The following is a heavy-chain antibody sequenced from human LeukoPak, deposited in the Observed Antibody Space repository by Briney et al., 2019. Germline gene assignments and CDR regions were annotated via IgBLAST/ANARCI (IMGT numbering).Heavy chain of an antibody. CDR2: IYSGGNT. J-gene: IGHJ4*02. Sequence: PGGSLRLSCAASGFSVSSNYMSWVRQAPGKGLEWVSVIYSGGNTYYGDSVKGRFTVSRDSSKNTLYLEMSSLRVDDTAVYYCGGLKSSGYLIEYWGQGTLVTVSS. D-gene: IGHD3-22*01. CDR3: GGLKSSGYLIEY. CDR1: GFSVSSNY. V-gene: IGHV3-53*01.